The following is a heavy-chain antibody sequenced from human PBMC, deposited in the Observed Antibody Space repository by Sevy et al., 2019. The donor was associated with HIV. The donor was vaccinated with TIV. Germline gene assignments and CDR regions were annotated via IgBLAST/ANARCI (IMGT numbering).Heavy chain of an antibody. Sequence: ASVKVSCKASGYTFTSYDINWVRQATGQGLEWMGWMNPNSGNTGYAQKFQGRVTITRNTSISTAYMELGSLRSEDTAVYYCARGGSGAIYYGMDVWGQGTTVTVSS. CDR1: GYTFTSYD. D-gene: IGHD3-10*01. CDR3: ARGGSGAIYYGMDV. V-gene: IGHV1-8*03. CDR2: MNPNSGNT. J-gene: IGHJ6*02.